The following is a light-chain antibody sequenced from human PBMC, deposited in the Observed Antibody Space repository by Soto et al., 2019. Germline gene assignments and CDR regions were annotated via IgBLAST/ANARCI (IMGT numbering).Light chain of an antibody. CDR1: QSVDSN. Sequence: EILMTQSPATLSVSPGDRATLSCRASQSVDSNLAWYQQKPGQAPRLLIYGASTRATGISARFSGSGSGTEFTLTISSLQSEDFGVYYCQQYNNWWTFGQGTKVEIK. V-gene: IGKV3-15*01. CDR3: QQYNNWWT. CDR2: GAS. J-gene: IGKJ1*01.